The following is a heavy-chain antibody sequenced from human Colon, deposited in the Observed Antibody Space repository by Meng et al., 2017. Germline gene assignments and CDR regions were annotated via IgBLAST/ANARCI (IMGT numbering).Heavy chain of an antibody. CDR1: VGSITTNSY. J-gene: IGHJ4*02. D-gene: IGHD4-23*01. CDR2: IDHRGDP. Sequence: QGPLSESGPGLVKPSGTLPLTCVVSVGSITTNSYWSWVRQSPEKGLEWIGQIDHRGDPYYNPSLKSRVTMSVDRSKSQVSLQLTSVTAADTAVYYCARHGGYYQDYWGQGTLVTVSS. CDR3: ARHGGYYQDY. V-gene: IGHV4-4*02.